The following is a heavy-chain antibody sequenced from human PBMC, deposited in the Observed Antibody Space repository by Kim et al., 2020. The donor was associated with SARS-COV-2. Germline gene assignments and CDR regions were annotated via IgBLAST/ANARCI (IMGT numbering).Heavy chain of an antibody. CDR3: ARDGMTTVSYYYYGMDV. D-gene: IGHD4-17*01. J-gene: IGHJ6*02. V-gene: IGHV3-11*06. Sequence: GRFTISRDNAKNSLYLQMNSLRAEDTAVYYCARDGMTTVSYYYYGMDVWGQGTTVTVSS.